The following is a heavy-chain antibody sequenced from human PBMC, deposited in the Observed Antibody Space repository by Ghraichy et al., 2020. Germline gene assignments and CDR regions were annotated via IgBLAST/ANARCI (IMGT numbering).Heavy chain of an antibody. CDR1: GFTFSSYA. D-gene: IGHD3-10*01. V-gene: IGHV3-23*01. CDR2: ISGTGGST. CDR3: AKGYSYGSGSYYLSYFDY. Sequence: GGSLRLSCAASGFTFSSYAMSWVRQAPGKGLEWVSAISGTGGSTHYPDSVKGRFTISRDNSKNTLFLQMNSLRAEDTAVYYCAKGYSYGSGSYYLSYFDYWGQGTLVTVSS. J-gene: IGHJ4*02.